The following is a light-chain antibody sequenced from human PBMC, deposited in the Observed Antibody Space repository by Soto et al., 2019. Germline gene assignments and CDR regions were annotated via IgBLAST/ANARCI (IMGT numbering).Light chain of an antibody. CDR3: QQYGSSPLT. Sequence: DIQMTQSPSTLSASVGDRVTITFLASQSISSWLAWYQQIPGKAPKLLIYKASSLQSGVPSRFSGSGPGTDFTLTISRLEPEDFAVYYCQQYGSSPLTFGQGTKVDIK. V-gene: IGKV1-5*03. CDR2: KAS. CDR1: QSISSW. J-gene: IGKJ1*01.